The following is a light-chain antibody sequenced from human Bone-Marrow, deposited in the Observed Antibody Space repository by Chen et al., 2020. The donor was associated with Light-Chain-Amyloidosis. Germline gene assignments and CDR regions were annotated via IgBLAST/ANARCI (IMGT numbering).Light chain of an antibody. J-gene: IGLJ3*02. CDR2: DDS. CDR3: QVWDRSSDRPV. V-gene: IGLV3-21*02. CDR1: NIGPTS. Sequence: SYVLTQPSSVSVDPGQTATLAREGNNIGPTSVHWYQQTPGQAPLLVVDDDSDRPSGIPEPLSGSNSGNTVTLTISRVEAGDEADYYCQVWDRSSDRPVFGGGTKLTVL.